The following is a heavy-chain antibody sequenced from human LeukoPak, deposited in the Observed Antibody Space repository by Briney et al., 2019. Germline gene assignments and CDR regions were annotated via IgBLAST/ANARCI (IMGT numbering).Heavy chain of an antibody. D-gene: IGHD3-10*01. CDR2: IYPGDSDT. CDR1: GYSFTSYW. J-gene: IGHJ4*02. Sequence: GEFLKISCKGSGYSFTSYWIGWVRQMPGKGLEWMGIIYPGDSDTRYSPSFQGQVTTSADKSIGTAYLQWSSLKASDTAMYYCARIPGWFGELLYGEYYFDYWGQGTLVTVSS. CDR3: ARIPGWFGELLYGEYYFDY. V-gene: IGHV5-51*01.